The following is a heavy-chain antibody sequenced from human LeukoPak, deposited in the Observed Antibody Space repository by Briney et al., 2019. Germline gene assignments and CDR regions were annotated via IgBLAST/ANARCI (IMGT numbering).Heavy chain of an antibody. V-gene: IGHV4-61*02. CDR3: ARLPVMVRGANDY. D-gene: IGHD3-10*01. J-gene: IGHJ4*02. CDR1: GASISSGSYY. Sequence: SQTLSLTCTVSGASISSGSYYWSWIRQPAGKGLEWIGRIYTSGSTNYNPSLKSRVTISVDTSKNQFSLKLSSVTAADTAVYYCARLPVMVRGANDYWGQGTLVTVSS. CDR2: IYTSGST.